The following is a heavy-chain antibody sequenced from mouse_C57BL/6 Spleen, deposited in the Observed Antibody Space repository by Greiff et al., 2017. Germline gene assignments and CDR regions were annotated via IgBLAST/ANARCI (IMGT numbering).Heavy chain of an antibody. CDR1: GFTFSSYA. D-gene: IGHD6-1*01. J-gene: IGHJ2*01. Sequence: EVMLVESGGGLVKPGGSLKLSCAASGFTFSSYAMSWVRQTPEKRLEWVATISDGGSYTYYPDNVKGRFTISRDNAKNNLYLQMSHLKSEDTAMYYCARFSLYYLDYWGQGTTLTVSS. CDR3: ARFSLYYLDY. V-gene: IGHV5-4*03. CDR2: ISDGGSYT.